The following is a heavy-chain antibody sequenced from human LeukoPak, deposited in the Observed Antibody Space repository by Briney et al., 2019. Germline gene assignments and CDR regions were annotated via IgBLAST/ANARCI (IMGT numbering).Heavy chain of an antibody. Sequence: PSETLSLTCTVSGGSISSYYWSWIRQPPGKGLEWIGYIYYSGSTNYNPSLKSRVTISVDTSKNQFSLKLSSVTAVDTAVYYCARGLLNSGLHPFDYWGQGTLVTVSS. V-gene: IGHV4-59*01. CDR1: GGSISSYY. J-gene: IGHJ4*02. CDR2: IYYSGST. D-gene: IGHD5-12*01. CDR3: ARGLLNSGLHPFDY.